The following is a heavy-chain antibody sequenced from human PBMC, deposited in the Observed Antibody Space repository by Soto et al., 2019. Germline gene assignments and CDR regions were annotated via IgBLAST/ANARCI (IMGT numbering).Heavy chain of an antibody. Sequence: QITLKESGPALVKSTQTLTLTCSLSGFSISTSGEAVGWIRQPPGKALEWLALIYWNGDKRYSPSLESRLTITKDTSKNQVLLLMTNLDPADTATYYCAHRPRTGSGYFYFEDWGQGSLVSVS. D-gene: IGHD5-12*01. CDR2: IYWNGDK. V-gene: IGHV2-5*01. J-gene: IGHJ4*02. CDR3: AHRPRTGSGYFYFED. CDR1: GFSISTSGEA.